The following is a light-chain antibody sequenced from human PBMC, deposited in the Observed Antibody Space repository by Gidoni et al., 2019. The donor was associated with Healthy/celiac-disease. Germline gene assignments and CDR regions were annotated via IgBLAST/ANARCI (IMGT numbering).Light chain of an antibody. V-gene: IGKV1-39*01. CDR2: AAS. J-gene: IGKJ2*01. CDR3: QQGYSTPRT. CDR1: QSMSSY. Sequence: DIHMTPSPSSLSASVGDRVTITCRASQSMSSYLHWYQQKPGKAPKLLIYAASSVHNGVPSMFSGSGSGTDFTLTISSLQPEDFATYYCQQGYSTPRTFGQGTKLEIK.